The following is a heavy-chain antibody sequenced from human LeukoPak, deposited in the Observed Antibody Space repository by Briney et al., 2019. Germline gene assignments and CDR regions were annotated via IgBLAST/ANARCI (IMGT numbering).Heavy chain of an antibody. CDR1: EYTFTDYY. J-gene: IGHJ6*03. CDR2: INPNSGGT. Sequence: ASVKVSCKASEYTFTDYYMHWVRQAPGQGLEWMGLINPNSGGTNYAHKFQGRVTMTRDTSISTAYMELSRLRSDDTAVYYCARGGINYYYMDVWGKGTTVTVSS. D-gene: IGHD2-15*01. CDR3: ARGGINYYYMDV. V-gene: IGHV1-2*02.